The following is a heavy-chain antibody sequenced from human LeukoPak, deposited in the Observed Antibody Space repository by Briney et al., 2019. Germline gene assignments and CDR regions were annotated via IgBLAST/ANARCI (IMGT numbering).Heavy chain of an antibody. D-gene: IGHD5-18*01. CDR3: ARHRTGYSYAIDY. CDR1: GGSISSYY. J-gene: IGHJ4*02. Sequence: SETLSLTCTVSGGSISSYYWSWIRQPPGKGLEWIGYIYYSGSTNYNPSLKSRVTISVDTSKKQFALRLSSVTAADTAVYYCARHRTGYSYAIDYWGQGTLVTVSS. CDR2: IYYSGST. V-gene: IGHV4-59*08.